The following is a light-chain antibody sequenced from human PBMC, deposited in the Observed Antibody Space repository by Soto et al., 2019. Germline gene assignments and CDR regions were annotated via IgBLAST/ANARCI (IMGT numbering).Light chain of an antibody. CDR1: SSDVGGYNY. CDR3: SSYTPSNTRQIV. J-gene: IGLJ1*01. V-gene: IGLV2-14*03. CDR2: DVT. Sequence: QSVLTQPASVSGSPGQSITISCTGTSSDVGGYNYVSWYQHHPGKAPKLIIYDVTNRPSGVSNPFSGSKSGNTASLTISGLQPEDEADYYCSSYTPSNTRQIVFGTGTKVTVL.